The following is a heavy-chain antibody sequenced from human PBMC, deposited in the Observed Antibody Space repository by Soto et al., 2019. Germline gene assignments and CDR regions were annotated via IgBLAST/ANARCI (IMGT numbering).Heavy chain of an antibody. J-gene: IGHJ6*02. D-gene: IGHD1-1*01. CDR2: ISYDGSNK. CDR3: ARAVQPLHWGMDV. V-gene: IGHV3-30-3*01. CDR1: GFTFSSYA. Sequence: QVQLVESGGGVVQPGRSLRLSCAASGFTFSSYAMHWVRQAPGKGLEWVAVISYDGSNKYYADSVKGRFTISRDNSKNTLYLQMNSLRAEDTAVYYCARAVQPLHWGMDVWGQGTTVTVSS.